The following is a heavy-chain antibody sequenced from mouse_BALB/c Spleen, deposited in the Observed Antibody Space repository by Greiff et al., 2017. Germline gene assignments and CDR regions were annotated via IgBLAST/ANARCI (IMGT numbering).Heavy chain of an antibody. CDR2: IYPGDGDT. V-gene: IGHV1-80*01. Sequence: QVQLKQSGAELVRPGSSVKISCKASGYAFSSYWMNWVKQRPGQGLEWIGQIYPGDGDTNYNGKFKGKATLTADKSSSTAYMQLSSLTSEDSAVYFCARGGYYGYDGGDVWGAGTTVTVSS. D-gene: IGHD2-2*01. CDR3: ARGGYYGYDGGDV. CDR1: GYAFSSYW. J-gene: IGHJ1*01.